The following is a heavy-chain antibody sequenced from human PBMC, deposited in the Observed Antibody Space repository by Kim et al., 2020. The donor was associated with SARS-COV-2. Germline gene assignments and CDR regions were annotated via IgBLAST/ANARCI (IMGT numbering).Heavy chain of an antibody. CDR2: IYYSGST. D-gene: IGHD3-22*01. V-gene: IGHV4-59*08. J-gene: IGHJ5*02. CDR1: GGSISSYY. CDR3: ARYYYDRAHWFDP. Sequence: SETLSLTCTVSGGSISSYYWSWIWQPPGKGLEWIGYIYYSGSTNYNPSLKSRVTISVDTSKNQFSLKLSSVTAADTAVYYCARYYYDRAHWFDPWGQGTLVTVSS.